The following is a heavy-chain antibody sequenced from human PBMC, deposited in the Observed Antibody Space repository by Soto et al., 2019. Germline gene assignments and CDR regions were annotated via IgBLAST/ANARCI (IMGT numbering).Heavy chain of an antibody. D-gene: IGHD3-3*01. J-gene: IGHJ5*02. CDR2: IYSSGGT. Sequence: LTWIRQPAGKGLEWIGRIYSSGGTKYNPSLKSRVTMSLDTSKNQFSLRLSSVTAADTAVYYCARGQRFSDSFDPWGQGTLDTVSS. CDR3: ARGQRFSDSFDP. V-gene: IGHV4-4*07.